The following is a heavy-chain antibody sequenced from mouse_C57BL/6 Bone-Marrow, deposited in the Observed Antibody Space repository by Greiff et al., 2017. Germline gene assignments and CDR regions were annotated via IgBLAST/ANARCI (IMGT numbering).Heavy chain of an antibody. J-gene: IGHJ3*01. CDR1: GYTFTSYG. CDR2: IYPRSGNT. D-gene: IGHD2-1*01. V-gene: IGHV1-81*01. CDR3: ARYGTNPFAY. Sequence: VQLQQSGAELARPGASVKLSCKASGYTFTSYGISWVKQRTGQGLEWIGEIYPRSGNTYYNEKFKGKDTLTADKSSSTAYMELRSLTSEDSAVYFCARYGTNPFAYWGQGTLVTVSA.